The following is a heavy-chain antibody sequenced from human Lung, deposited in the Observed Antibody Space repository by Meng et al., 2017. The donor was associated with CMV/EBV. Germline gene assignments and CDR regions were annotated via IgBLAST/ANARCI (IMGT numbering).Heavy chain of an antibody. J-gene: IGHJ4*02. CDR3: ARHAEDYYDSRDFSPYAH. D-gene: IGHD3-22*01. CDR2: IIPMFGTT. Sequence: SVXVSXXASGGTFSTYVFSWVRQAPGQGLEWLGGIIPMFGTTNYAQKFQGRLTIKADDSTRTAYMDLSSLTSEDTAVYYCARHAEDYYDSRDFSPYAHWGQGTLVXVSS. V-gene: IGHV1-69*13. CDR1: GGTFSTYV.